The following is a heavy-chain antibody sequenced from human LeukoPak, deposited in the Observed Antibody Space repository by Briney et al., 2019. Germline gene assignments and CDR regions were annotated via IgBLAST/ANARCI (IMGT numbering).Heavy chain of an antibody. J-gene: IGHJ3*02. Sequence: SETLSLTCAVYGGSFSGYYWSWIRQPPGKGLEWIGEINHSGSTDYNPSLKSRVTISPDKSKNQFSLTLTSVTAADTAVYFCARAPLSGTYYTDAFDIWGQGTMVTVSS. CDR3: ARAPLSGTYYTDAFDI. V-gene: IGHV4-34*01. CDR2: INHSGST. D-gene: IGHD1-26*01. CDR1: GGSFSGYY.